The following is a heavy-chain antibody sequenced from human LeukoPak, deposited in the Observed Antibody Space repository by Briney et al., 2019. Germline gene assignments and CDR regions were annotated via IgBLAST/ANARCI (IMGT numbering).Heavy chain of an antibody. CDR3: ARHGYSSGWYRDYFDY. Sequence: SETLSLTCTVSGGSISSYYWSWIRQPPGKGLEWIGYIYYSGSTNYNPSLKSRVTISVDTSKNQFSLKLSSVTAAATAVYYCARHGYSSGWYRDYFDYWGQGTLVTVSS. CDR1: GGSISSYY. J-gene: IGHJ4*02. V-gene: IGHV4-59*08. D-gene: IGHD6-19*01. CDR2: IYYSGST.